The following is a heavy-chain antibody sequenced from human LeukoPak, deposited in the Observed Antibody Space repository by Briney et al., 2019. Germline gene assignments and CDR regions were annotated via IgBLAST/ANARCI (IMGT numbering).Heavy chain of an antibody. CDR3: ATRIAALDY. CDR1: GFTFSSYG. J-gene: IGHJ4*02. V-gene: IGHV3-33*01. Sequence: GGSLRLSCAASGFTFSSYGMHWVRQAPGKGLEWVAVIWYDGSNKYYADSVKGRFTISRDNSKNTLYLQMNSLRAEDTAVCYCATRIAALDYWGQGTLVTVSS. D-gene: IGHD6-13*01. CDR2: IWYDGSNK.